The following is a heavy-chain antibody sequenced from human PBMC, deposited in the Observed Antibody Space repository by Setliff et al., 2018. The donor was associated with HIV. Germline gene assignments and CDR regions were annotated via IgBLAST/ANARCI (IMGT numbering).Heavy chain of an antibody. CDR1: GYSFSTYW. CDR3: ARLPTGDHHFDF. Sequence: PGESLKISCKGSGYSFSTYWIAWVRQMPGKGLEWMGVIFPGDSDARYSPSFQGQVTISADKSISTAYLHWSSLKASDTAMYFCARLPTGDHHFDFWGEGTLVTVSS. D-gene: IGHD7-27*01. V-gene: IGHV5-51*01. CDR2: IFPGDSDA. J-gene: IGHJ4*02.